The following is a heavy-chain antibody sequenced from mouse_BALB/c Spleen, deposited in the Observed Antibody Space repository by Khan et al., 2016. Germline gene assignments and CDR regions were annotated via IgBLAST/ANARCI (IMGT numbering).Heavy chain of an antibody. CDR2: ISYSGST. CDR1: GYSITSDYA. CDR3: ARSIMAN. J-gene: IGHJ2*01. Sequence: EVQLQESGPGLVKPSQSLSLTCTVTGYSITSDYAWNWIRQFPGNKLEWMGYISYSGSTSYNPSLKRRISITRDTSKNQFFLQLNSVTTEDTATYYGARSIMANWGQGTTLTVSS. V-gene: IGHV3-2*02.